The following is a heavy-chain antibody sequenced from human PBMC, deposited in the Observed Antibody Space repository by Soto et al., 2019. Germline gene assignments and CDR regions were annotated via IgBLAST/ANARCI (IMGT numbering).Heavy chain of an antibody. Sequence: QVQLVESGGGLVQPGRSLRLSCAASGVTFSSYGMHWVRQAPGKGLERVAVIWSDGSNKYYADSVKGRFTISRDNSKNTLYLQMNSLRAEDTAVYYCARDRGESYYYYGRDVWGQGTTVTVSS. D-gene: IGHD2-21*01. CDR2: IWSDGSNK. CDR1: GVTFSSYG. V-gene: IGHV3-33*01. J-gene: IGHJ6*02. CDR3: ARDRGESYYYYGRDV.